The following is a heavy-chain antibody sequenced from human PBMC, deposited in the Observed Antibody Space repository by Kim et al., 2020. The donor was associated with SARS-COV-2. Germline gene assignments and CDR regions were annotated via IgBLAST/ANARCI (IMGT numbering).Heavy chain of an antibody. CDR3: TRDSRPTGFYYYYGMDV. D-gene: IGHD3-9*01. Sequence: SETLSLTCTVSGGSVSSVSGGSVSGLRFYWNWIRQPPGKGLEWIGSISHSGSTNYNPSLGSRVTISVDTSMNQFSLKLTSVTAADAALYYCTRDSRPTGFYYYYGMDVWGQETTVTVSS. V-gene: IGHV4-61*01. J-gene: IGHJ6*02. CDR2: ISHSGST. CDR1: GGSVSSVSGGSVSGLRFY.